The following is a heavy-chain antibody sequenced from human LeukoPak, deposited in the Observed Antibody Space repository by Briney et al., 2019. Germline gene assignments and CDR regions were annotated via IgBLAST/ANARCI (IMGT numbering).Heavy chain of an antibody. CDR1: GFTFSSYA. Sequence: AGGSLRLSCAASGFTFSSYAMSWVRQAPGKGLEWVSAISGSGGSTYYADSVKGRFTISRDNSKNTLYLQMNSLRAEDTAVYYCAAADTAMVTGVDYWGQGTLVTVSS. J-gene: IGHJ4*02. V-gene: IGHV3-23*01. CDR3: AAADTAMVTGVDY. D-gene: IGHD5-18*01. CDR2: ISGSGGST.